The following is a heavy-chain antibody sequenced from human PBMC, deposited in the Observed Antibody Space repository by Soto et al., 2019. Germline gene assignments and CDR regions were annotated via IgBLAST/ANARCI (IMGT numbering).Heavy chain of an antibody. CDR1: GYSFTSYW. V-gene: IGHV5-51*01. J-gene: IGHJ4*02. CDR3: ARPGYCSGGSCYPRY. Sequence: PGESLKISCKGSGYSFTSYWIGWVRQMPGKGLEWMGIIYPGDSDTRYSPSFQGQVTISADKSISTAYLQWSSLKASDTAMYYCARPGYCSGGSCYPRYWGQGTLVTVSS. D-gene: IGHD2-15*01. CDR2: IYPGDSDT.